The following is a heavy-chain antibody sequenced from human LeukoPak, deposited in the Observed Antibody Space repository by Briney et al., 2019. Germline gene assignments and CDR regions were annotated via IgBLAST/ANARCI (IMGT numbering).Heavy chain of an antibody. Sequence: GGSLGLSCAASGFTFSSYSMNWVRQAPGKGLELVSSISSSSSYIYYADSVKGRFTISRDNAKNSLYLQMNSLRAEDTAVYYCARGGSESDYWGQGTLVTVSS. CDR3: ARGGSESDY. V-gene: IGHV3-21*01. CDR2: ISSSSSYI. J-gene: IGHJ4*02. CDR1: GFTFSSYS.